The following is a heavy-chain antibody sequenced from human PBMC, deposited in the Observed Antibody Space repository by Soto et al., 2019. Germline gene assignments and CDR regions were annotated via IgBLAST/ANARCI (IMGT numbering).Heavy chain of an antibody. J-gene: IGHJ4*02. CDR1: GFTFKNYA. D-gene: IGHD6-25*01. CDR2: IGGGGYIT. V-gene: IGHV3-23*01. Sequence: GGSLRLSCAASGFTFKNYAMPWVRKPPGKGLEWVSAIGGGGYITFYADSVRGRFTISRDNSKGTLYLQMNSLRAEDTAVYFCAKDLRAPAAKNFDYWGQGTLVTVSS. CDR3: AKDLRAPAAKNFDY.